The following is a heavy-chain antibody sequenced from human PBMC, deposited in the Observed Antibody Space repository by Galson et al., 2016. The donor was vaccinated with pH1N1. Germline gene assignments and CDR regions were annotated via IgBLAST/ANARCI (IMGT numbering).Heavy chain of an antibody. Sequence: SVKVSCKASGGTFGSFGINWVRQAPGQGLEWMGGIIPIFNTAKYARNFQGRVTITADESTTTAHMELSSLSADDTAVYFCAREDYFDTDLSDWYFDLWGRGTLLTVSS. CDR2: IIPIFNTA. CDR3: AREDYFDTDLSDWYFDL. V-gene: IGHV1-69*13. CDR1: GGTFGSFG. D-gene: IGHD3-22*01. J-gene: IGHJ2*01.